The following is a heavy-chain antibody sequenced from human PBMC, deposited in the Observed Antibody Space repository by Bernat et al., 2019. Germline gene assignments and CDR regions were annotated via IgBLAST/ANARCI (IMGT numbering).Heavy chain of an antibody. CDR2: INVDGSDT. D-gene: IGHD6-25*01. CDR1: GFSFSDTC. J-gene: IGHJ4*02. CDR3: TKEPRQADY. V-gene: IGHV3-7*03. Sequence: EVQLVESGGGLVTPGGSLRLSCAASGFSFSDTCMTWVRQAPGKGLEWLSYINVDGSDTNYVDSVKGRFTISRDNAKNSLYLQMNNLRAEDTAVYFCTKEPRQADYWGQGTLVTVSS.